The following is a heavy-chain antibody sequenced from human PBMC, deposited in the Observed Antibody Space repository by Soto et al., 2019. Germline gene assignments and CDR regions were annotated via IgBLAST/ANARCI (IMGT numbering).Heavy chain of an antibody. CDR1: GGSISSGGYY. J-gene: IGHJ6*03. CDR2: IYYSGST. CDR3: ARVGSGADALRFLEWSPDYYYMDV. D-gene: IGHD3-3*01. V-gene: IGHV4-31*03. Sequence: SETLSLTCTVSGGSISSGGYYWSWIRQHPGKGLEWIGYIYYSGSTYYNPSLKSRVTISVDTSKNQFSLKLSSVTAADTAVYYCARVGSGADALRFLEWSPDYYYMDVWGKGTTVTVSS.